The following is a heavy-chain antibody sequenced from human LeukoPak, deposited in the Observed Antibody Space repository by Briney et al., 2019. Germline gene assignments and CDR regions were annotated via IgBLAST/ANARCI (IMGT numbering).Heavy chain of an antibody. CDR3: ARDGWAGTDY. Sequence: PSETLSLTXTVSGGSISSGSYYWSWIRQPAGKGLEWIGRIYTSGSTNYNPSLKSRVTISVDTSKNQFSLKLSSVTAADTAVYYCARDGWAGTDYWGQGTLVTVSS. V-gene: IGHV4-61*02. J-gene: IGHJ4*02. D-gene: IGHD6-19*01. CDR2: IYTSGST. CDR1: GGSISSGSYY.